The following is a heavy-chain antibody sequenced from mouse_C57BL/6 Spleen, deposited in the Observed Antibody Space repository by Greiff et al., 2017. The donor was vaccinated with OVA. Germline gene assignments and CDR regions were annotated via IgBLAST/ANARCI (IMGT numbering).Heavy chain of an antibody. Sequence: QVQLQQSGAELVRPGASVTLSCKASGYTFTDYEMHWVKQTPVHGLEWIGAIDPETGGTAYNQKFKGKAILTADKSSSTAYMELRSLTSEDSAVYYCTKEGGDPWFAYWGQGTLVTVSA. J-gene: IGHJ3*01. V-gene: IGHV1-15*01. CDR2: IDPETGGT. CDR3: TKEGGDPWFAY. D-gene: IGHD2-13*01. CDR1: GYTFTDYE.